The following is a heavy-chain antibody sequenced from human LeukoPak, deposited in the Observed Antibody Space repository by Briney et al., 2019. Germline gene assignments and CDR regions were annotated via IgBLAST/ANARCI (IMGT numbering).Heavy chain of an antibody. D-gene: IGHD4-23*01. J-gene: IGHJ4*02. Sequence: GESLQISCQGSGSSFTNYWIVWVRQMPGQGLEYMGIIHPGDSNTKYSPSFEGQVIISVDKSISTAYLQWSSLKASDSAIYYCARRRGDTVAAPDYWGQGTLVTVSS. V-gene: IGHV5-51*01. CDR1: GSSFTNYW. CDR3: ARRRGDTVAAPDY. CDR2: IHPGDSNT.